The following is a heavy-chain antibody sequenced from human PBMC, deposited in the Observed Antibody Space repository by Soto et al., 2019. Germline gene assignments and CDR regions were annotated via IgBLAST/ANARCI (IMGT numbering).Heavy chain of an antibody. CDR3: ARQGSGSDDFDY. J-gene: IGHJ4*02. CDR2: ISSNGGST. Sequence: EVQLVESGGGLVQPGGSLRLSCAASGFTFSSYAMHWVRQAPGKGLEYVSAISSNGGSTYYANSVKGRFTISRDKSKNTLYLQMGSLRAEDMAVYYCARQGSGSDDFDYWGQGTLVTVSS. D-gene: IGHD2-15*01. V-gene: IGHV3-64*01. CDR1: GFTFSSYA.